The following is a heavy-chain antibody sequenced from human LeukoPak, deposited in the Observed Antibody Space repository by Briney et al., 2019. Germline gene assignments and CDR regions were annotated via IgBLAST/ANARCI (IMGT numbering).Heavy chain of an antibody. J-gene: IGHJ5*02. Sequence: SETLSLTCAVYGGSFSGYYWSWIRQPPGKGLEWIGEINHSGSTNYNPSLKSRVTISVDTSKNQFSLKLSSVTAADTAVYYCARGLPARTYNWFDPWGQGTLVTVSS. CDR3: ARGLPARTYNWFDP. D-gene: IGHD6-6*01. V-gene: IGHV4-34*01. CDR2: INHSGST. CDR1: GGSFSGYY.